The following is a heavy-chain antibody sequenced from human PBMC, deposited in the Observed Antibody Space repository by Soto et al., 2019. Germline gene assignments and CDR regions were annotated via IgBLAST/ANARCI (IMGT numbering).Heavy chain of an antibody. CDR2: IKSDGSST. Sequence: GGSLRLSCVASGFSFDNYAMSWVRQAPGKGLEWVSAIKSDGSSTYYAASVKDRFIISRDNSKNTLHLQLNSLRAEDTAVYYCAQLGLMTFSHKHYFNHWGRGTLVTVSS. V-gene: IGHV3-23*01. J-gene: IGHJ4*02. D-gene: IGHD3-16*01. CDR3: AQLGLMTFSHKHYFNH. CDR1: GFSFDNYA.